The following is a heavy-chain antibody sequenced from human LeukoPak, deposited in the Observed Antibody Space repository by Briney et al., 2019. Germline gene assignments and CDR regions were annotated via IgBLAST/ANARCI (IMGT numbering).Heavy chain of an antibody. Sequence: SETLSLTCTVSGGSISSYYWSWIRQPPGKGLEWIGYIYYSGSTNYNPSLKSRVTISVDTSKNQFSLKLSSVTAADTAVYYCARVTYYYDSSGHIAPYYFDYWAREPWSPSPQ. CDR3: ARVTYYYDSSGHIAPYYFDY. CDR2: IYYSGST. CDR1: GGSISSYY. D-gene: IGHD3-22*01. V-gene: IGHV4-59*01. J-gene: IGHJ4*02.